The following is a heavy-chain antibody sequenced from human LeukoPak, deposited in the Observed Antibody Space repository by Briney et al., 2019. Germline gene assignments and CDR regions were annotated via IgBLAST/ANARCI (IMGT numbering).Heavy chain of an antibody. CDR3: ARTIAAAGLDYFDL. D-gene: IGHD6-13*01. J-gene: IGHJ4*01. CDR1: GFTVSSNY. Sequence: GGSLRLSCAASGFTVSSNYMNWVRQAPGKGLEWVSAISGSGGSTYYADSVKGRFTISRDNSKNTLYLQVNSLRADDTALYYCARTIAAAGLDYFDLRGHGTLVTVSS. CDR2: ISGSGGST. V-gene: IGHV3-53*01.